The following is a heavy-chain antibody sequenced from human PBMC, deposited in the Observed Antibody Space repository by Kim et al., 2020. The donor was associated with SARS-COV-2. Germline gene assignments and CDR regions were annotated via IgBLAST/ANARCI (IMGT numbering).Heavy chain of an antibody. CDR2: INPESGDT. CDR3: AREDPESNSLFY. J-gene: IGHJ4*02. CDR1: GYTFTGYY. Sequence: ASVKVSCEASGYTFTGYYMHWVRQAPGQGLEWMGWINPESGDTNYAQKFQGRVAITRDTSFSTVYMDLSRLRSDDTAMYYCAREDPESNSLFYWGQGTLVTVCS. V-gene: IGHV1-2*02. D-gene: IGHD4-4*01.